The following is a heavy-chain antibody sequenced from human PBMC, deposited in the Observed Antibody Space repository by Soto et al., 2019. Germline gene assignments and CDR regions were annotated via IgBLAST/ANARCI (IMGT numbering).Heavy chain of an antibody. V-gene: IGHV1-2*02. CDR2: INPKSGGT. D-gene: IGHD3-22*01. Sequence: ASVKVSCKTSGYTFSAYYMHWVRQAPGQGLEWMGWINPKSGGTLYAQKFQGRVTMTRDTSISTAYMELSRLRSDDTAVYYCARGGTFAYDTSGSRFDFWGQGTLVTVSS. CDR3: ARGGTFAYDTSGSRFDF. CDR1: GYTFSAYY. J-gene: IGHJ4*02.